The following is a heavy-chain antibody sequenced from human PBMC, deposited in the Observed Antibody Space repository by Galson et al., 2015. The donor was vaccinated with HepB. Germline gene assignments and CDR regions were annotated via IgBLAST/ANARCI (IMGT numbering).Heavy chain of an antibody. V-gene: IGHV4-34*01. J-gene: IGHJ3*02. CDR1: GGSFSGYY. CDR3: ARTREKLLWFGFRWAFDI. Sequence: SETLSLTCAVYGGSFSGYYWSWIRQPPGKGLEWIGEINHSGSTNYNPSLKSRVTISVDTSKNQFSLKLSSVTAADTAVYYCARTREKLLWFGFRWAFDIWGQGTMVTVSS. CDR2: INHSGST. D-gene: IGHD3-10*01.